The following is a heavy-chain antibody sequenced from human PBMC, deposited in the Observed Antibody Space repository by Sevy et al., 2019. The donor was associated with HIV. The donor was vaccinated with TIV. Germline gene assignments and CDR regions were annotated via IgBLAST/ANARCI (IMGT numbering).Heavy chain of an antibody. Sequence: SETLSLTCTVSGASISSSSYYWGWIRQPPGKGLEWIASLYYIGRNYYNPSLESRLTISGDTSKNQLSLKLSSVTAADTAVYYCARWQLRPDDAFDIWGQGTRVTVSS. J-gene: IGHJ3*02. CDR3: ARWQLRPDDAFDI. V-gene: IGHV4-39*01. CDR2: LYYIGRN. D-gene: IGHD1-26*01. CDR1: GASISSSSYY.